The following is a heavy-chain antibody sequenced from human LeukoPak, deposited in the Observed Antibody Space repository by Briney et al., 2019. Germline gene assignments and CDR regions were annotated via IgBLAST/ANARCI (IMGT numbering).Heavy chain of an antibody. CDR2: INPNSDGS. CDR3: ASLIVGPGVLVDY. V-gene: IGHV1-2*02. Sequence: GASVKVSCMASGHTFTAYYMQWVRQAPGHGLEWMGWINPNSDGSKLAQRFQGRVTLPLDTSLNTANMEMTSLRSDDTAVYYCASLIVGPGVLVDYWGQGTLVTVSS. CDR1: GHTFTAYY. J-gene: IGHJ4*02. D-gene: IGHD2-8*02.